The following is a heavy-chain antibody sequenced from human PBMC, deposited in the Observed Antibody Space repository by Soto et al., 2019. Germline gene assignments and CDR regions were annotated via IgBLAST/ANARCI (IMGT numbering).Heavy chain of an antibody. Sequence: GGSLRLSCAASGFTFSSYGMHWVRQAPGKGLEWVAVISYDGSNKYYADSVKGRFTISRDNSKNTLYLQMNSLRAEDTAVYYCAKDRGPIFGVTDYWGQGTLVTVSS. CDR3: AKDRGPIFGVTDY. J-gene: IGHJ4*02. CDR1: GFTFSSYG. CDR2: ISYDGSNK. V-gene: IGHV3-30*18. D-gene: IGHD3-3*01.